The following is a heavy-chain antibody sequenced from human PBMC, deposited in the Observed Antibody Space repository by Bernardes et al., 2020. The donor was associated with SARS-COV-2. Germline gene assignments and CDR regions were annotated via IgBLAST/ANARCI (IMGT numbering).Heavy chain of an antibody. CDR3: ARDRAGSIVPTGYFDY. Sequence: GSLRLSCAASGFTFDDYGMSWVRQAPGKGLEWVSGINWNGGSTGYGDSVKGRFTISRDNAKNSLYLQMNSLRAEDTALYHCARDRAGSIVPTGYFDYWGQGTLVTVSS. V-gene: IGHV3-20*01. J-gene: IGHJ4*02. CDR1: GFTFDDYG. CDR2: INWNGGST. D-gene: IGHD5-12*01.